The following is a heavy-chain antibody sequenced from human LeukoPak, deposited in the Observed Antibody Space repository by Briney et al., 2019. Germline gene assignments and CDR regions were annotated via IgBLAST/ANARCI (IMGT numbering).Heavy chain of an antibody. J-gene: IGHJ2*01. Sequence: ETLSLTCAVYGGSFSGYYWSWIRQPAGKGLEWIGRIYTSGSTNYNPSLKSRVTISVDTSKNQFSLKLSSVTAADTAVYYCARAIYGGNSNWYFDLWGRGTLVTVSS. CDR2: IYTSGST. D-gene: IGHD4-23*01. CDR3: ARAIYGGNSNWYFDL. V-gene: IGHV4-59*10. CDR1: GGSFSGYY.